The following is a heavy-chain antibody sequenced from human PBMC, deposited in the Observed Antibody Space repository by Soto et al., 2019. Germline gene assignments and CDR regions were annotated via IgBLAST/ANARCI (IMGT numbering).Heavy chain of an antibody. D-gene: IGHD3-9*01. CDR3: ARHILTGYYSSPFVY. V-gene: IGHV4-59*08. Sequence: SETLSLTCTVPGGSISSYYWSWIRQPPGKGLEWIGYIYYSGSTYYNPSLKSRVTISVDTSKNQFSLKLSSVTAADTAVYYCARHILTGYYSSPFVYWGQGTLVTVSS. CDR1: GGSISSYY. CDR2: IYYSGST. J-gene: IGHJ4*02.